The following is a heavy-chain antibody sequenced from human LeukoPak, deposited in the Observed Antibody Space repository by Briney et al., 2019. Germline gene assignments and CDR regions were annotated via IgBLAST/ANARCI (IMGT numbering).Heavy chain of an antibody. J-gene: IGHJ3*02. V-gene: IGHV3-48*03. CDR2: ISSSGSTI. Sequence: HPGGSLRLSCAASGFTFSSYEMNWVRQAPGKGLEWVSYISSSGSTIYYADSVKGRFTISRDNAKNSLYLQMNSLRGDDTAVYYCTRVEVGASRAFDIWGQGTMVTVSS. D-gene: IGHD1-26*01. CDR1: GFTFSSYE. CDR3: TRVEVGASRAFDI.